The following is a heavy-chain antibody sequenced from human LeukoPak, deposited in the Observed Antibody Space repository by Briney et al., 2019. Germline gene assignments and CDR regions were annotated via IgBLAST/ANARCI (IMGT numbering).Heavy chain of an antibody. Sequence: SETLSLTCTVSGVSISGYYWSWIRQPPGKGLEWIGYIYSSGSTNYNPSLQSRVTISVDTSKNQFSLKLSSVTAADTAVYYCASRATGGSFDYWGQGTLVTVSS. CDR2: IYSSGST. CDR3: ASRATGGSFDY. CDR1: GVSISGYY. D-gene: IGHD1-26*01. J-gene: IGHJ4*02. V-gene: IGHV4-59*01.